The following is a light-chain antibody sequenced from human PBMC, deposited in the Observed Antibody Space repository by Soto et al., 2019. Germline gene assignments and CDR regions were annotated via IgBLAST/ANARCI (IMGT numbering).Light chain of an antibody. Sequence: QSALTQPPSVSGSPGQSITFSFTGTSSDVGSYDYVSWHQQHPGKAPKLIIYDVNNRPSGVPSRFSGSKSGNTASLIISGLQTEDEADYYCCAYSTSGTHVFGNGTKVTVL. CDR1: SSDVGSYDY. CDR2: DVN. CDR3: CAYSTSGTHV. J-gene: IGLJ1*01. V-gene: IGLV2-14*03.